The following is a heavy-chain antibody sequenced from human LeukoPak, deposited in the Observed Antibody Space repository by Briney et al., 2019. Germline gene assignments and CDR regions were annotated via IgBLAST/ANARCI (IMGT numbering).Heavy chain of an antibody. CDR1: GFTLSSYG. CDR3: AREVAHYFDY. Sequence: PGRSLRLSCTASGFTLSSYGMHWVRQAPGKGLEWVTVIWHDGSNKYYADSVKGRFTISRDNSKNTLYLQMNSLRAEDTAVYYCAREVAHYFDYWGQGTLVTVSS. V-gene: IGHV3-33*01. J-gene: IGHJ4*02. D-gene: IGHD2-15*01. CDR2: IWHDGSNK.